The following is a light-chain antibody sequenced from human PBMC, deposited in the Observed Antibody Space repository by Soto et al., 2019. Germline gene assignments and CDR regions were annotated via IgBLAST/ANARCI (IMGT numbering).Light chain of an antibody. CDR1: QSVSSSY. CDR2: GAS. J-gene: IGKJ1*01. V-gene: IGKV3-20*01. CDR3: QQDGSSWT. Sequence: EIVLTQSPGTLSLSPGERATLSCRASQSVSSSYLAWYQQKPGQAPRLLIYGASSRASGIPDRFSGSGSGTDFPLTISRLEPEDFAVYYCQQDGSSWTFGQGNKLEIK.